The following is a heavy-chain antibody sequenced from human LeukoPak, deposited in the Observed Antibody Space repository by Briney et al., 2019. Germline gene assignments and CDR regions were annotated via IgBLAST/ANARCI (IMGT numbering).Heavy chain of an antibody. CDR3: ARHNAPRRVGFDF. D-gene: IGHD3-10*01. CDR1: GDSVSNDFYY. CDR2: LSHRGNT. Sequence: SETLSLTCTVSGDSVSNDFYYWGWIRQPPGKGLEWVACLSHRGNTWYNPSLESRVTISVDTSKNRFSLNFNSVTAADTALYWCARHNAPRRVGFDFWGQGILVTVSS. J-gene: IGHJ4*02. V-gene: IGHV4-39*01.